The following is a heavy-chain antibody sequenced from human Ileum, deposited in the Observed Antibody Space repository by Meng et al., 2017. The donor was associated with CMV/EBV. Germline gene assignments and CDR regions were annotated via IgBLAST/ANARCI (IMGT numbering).Heavy chain of an antibody. CDR2: INSDGSST. Sequence: GGSLRLSCAASGFTFSSYWMHWFRQAPGKGLVWVSRINSDGSSTSYADSVKGQFTISRDNAKNTLYLQMNSLRAEDTAVYYCARPRGYCSGGSCYHFDYWVQGTLVTVSS. CDR3: ARPRGYCSGGSCYHFDY. CDR1: GFTFSSYW. D-gene: IGHD2-15*01. J-gene: IGHJ4*02. V-gene: IGHV3-74*01.